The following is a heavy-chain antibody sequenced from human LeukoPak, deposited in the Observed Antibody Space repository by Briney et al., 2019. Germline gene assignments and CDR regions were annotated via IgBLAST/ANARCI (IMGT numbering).Heavy chain of an antibody. Sequence: ASVKVSCKASGGTFISYAISWVRQAPGQGLEWMGGNIPIFGTANYAQKFQGRVTITADESTSTAYMELSSLRSEDTAVYYCAREGYSNYQYYFDYWGQGTLVTVSS. CDR3: AREGYSNYQYYFDY. D-gene: IGHD4-11*01. V-gene: IGHV1-69*13. J-gene: IGHJ4*02. CDR2: NIPIFGTA. CDR1: GGTFISYA.